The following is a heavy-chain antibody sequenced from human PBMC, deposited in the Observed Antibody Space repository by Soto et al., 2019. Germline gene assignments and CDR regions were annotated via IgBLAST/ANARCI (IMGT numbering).Heavy chain of an antibody. V-gene: IGHV1-18*01. Sequence: ASVKVSCKASGYTFTSYGISWVRQAPGQGLEWMGWISAYNGNTNYAQKLQGRVTMTTDTSTSTAYMELRSLRSDDTAVYYCASQWRAHSSSPGGTLIDYWGQGTLVTVSS. D-gene: IGHD6-6*01. CDR2: ISAYNGNT. CDR1: GYTFTSYG. J-gene: IGHJ4*02. CDR3: ASQWRAHSSSPGGTLIDY.